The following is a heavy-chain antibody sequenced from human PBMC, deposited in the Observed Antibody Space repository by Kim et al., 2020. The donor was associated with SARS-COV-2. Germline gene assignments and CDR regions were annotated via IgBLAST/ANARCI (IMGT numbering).Heavy chain of an antibody. D-gene: IGHD4-17*01. V-gene: IGHV3-11*06. CDR3: ARAPGGDYGFYYYYYMDV. J-gene: IGHJ6*03. Sequence: VKCRLTISRDNPKNSLYLQMNSLRAEDTAVYYCARAPGGDYGFYYYYYMDVWGKGTTVTVSS.